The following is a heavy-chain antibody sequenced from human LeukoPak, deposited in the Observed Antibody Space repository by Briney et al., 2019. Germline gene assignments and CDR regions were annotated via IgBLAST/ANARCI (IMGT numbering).Heavy chain of an antibody. CDR3: ARSYRYSGWKYFDY. CDR1: GGSVSSGSYY. CDR2: IYYSGST. J-gene: IGHJ4*02. Sequence: PSETLSLTCTVSGGSVSSGSYYWSWIRQPPGKGLEWIGYIYYSGSTNYNPSLKSRVTISVDTSKNHFSLKLGSVTAADTAMYYCARSYRYSGWKYFDYWGQGTLVTVSS. D-gene: IGHD5-12*01. V-gene: IGHV4-61*03.